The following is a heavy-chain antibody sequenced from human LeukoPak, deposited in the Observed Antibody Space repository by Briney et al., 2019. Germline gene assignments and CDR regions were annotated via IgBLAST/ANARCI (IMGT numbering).Heavy chain of an antibody. J-gene: IGHJ3*02. D-gene: IGHD3-10*01. V-gene: IGHV1-2*02. CDR2: INPNSSGT. CDR1: GYTFTSYY. Sequence: GSVKLSCAASGYTFTSYYMHWVRQAPGQGLEWMGWINPNSSGTNYAQKFQGRVTMPRDTSISTAYVELSRLRSDDTAVYYCARDYYGSGSYYGDFDIWGQGTMVTVSS. CDR3: ARDYYGSGSYYGDFDI.